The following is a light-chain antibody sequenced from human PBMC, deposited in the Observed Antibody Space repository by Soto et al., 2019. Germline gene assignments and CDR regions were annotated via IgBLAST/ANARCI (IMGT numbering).Light chain of an antibody. V-gene: IGKV3-15*01. CDR3: QQYNDRPGT. CDR1: QSISSN. J-gene: IGKJ1*01. CDR2: STS. Sequence: EIVMTQSPATLSVSPGERATLSCRASQSISSNLAWFQQKPGQAPRLLMYSTSTRATGIPVRFSGSGSGTEFTLTISSLQSEDFAVYYCQQYNDRPGTFGQGTRWISN.